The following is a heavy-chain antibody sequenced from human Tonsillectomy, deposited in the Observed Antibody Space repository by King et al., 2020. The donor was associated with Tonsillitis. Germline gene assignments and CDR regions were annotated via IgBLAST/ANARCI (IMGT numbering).Heavy chain of an antibody. CDR1: GYTFTSYY. D-gene: IGHD3-10*01. Sequence: QLVQSGAEVKKPGASVKVSCMASGYTFTSYYMHWVRQAPGQGLEWMGIINPSGGRTSYAQKFQGRLTMTRDTSTSTVYMELSSLRSDDTAVYYCARSAADINYYGPVRYWVQGTMVTVSS. J-gene: IGHJ4*02. V-gene: IGHV1-46*01. CDR2: INPSGGRT. CDR3: ARSAADINYYGPVRY.